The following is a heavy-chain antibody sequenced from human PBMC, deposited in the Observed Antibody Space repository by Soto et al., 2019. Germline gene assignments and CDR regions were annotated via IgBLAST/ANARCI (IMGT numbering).Heavy chain of an antibody. V-gene: IGHV4-59*01. D-gene: IGHD3-3*01. CDR1: GGSISSYY. Sequence: SETLSLTCTVSGGSISSYYWSWIRQPPGKGLEWIGYIYYSGSTNYNPSLKSRVTISVDTSKNQFSLKLSSVTAADAAVYYCARRVWSGYSLDVWGQGITVTVSS. CDR3: ARRVWSGYSLDV. CDR2: IYYSGST. J-gene: IGHJ6*02.